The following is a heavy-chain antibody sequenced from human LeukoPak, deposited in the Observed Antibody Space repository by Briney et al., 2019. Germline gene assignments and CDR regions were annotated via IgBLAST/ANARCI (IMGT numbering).Heavy chain of an antibody. J-gene: IGHJ4*02. V-gene: IGHV3-30*18. Sequence: AGGSLRLSCAASGFTFSNYAMHWVRQAPGKGLEWVAVISYDGSNKYYADSVKGRFTISRDNSKNTLYLQMNSLRAEDTAVYYCAKKDDYYDSSGRIDYWGQGTLVTVSS. CDR2: ISYDGSNK. CDR3: AKKDDYYDSSGRIDY. D-gene: IGHD3-22*01. CDR1: GFTFSNYA.